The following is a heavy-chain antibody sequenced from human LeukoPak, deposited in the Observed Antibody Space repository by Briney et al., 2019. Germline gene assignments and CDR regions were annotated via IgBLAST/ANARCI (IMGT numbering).Heavy chain of an antibody. Sequence: GGSLRLSCAASGFTFSSYGMHWVRQAPGKGLEWVAFIRYDGSNKYYADSVKGRFTISRDNSKNTLYLQMNSLRAEDTAVYYCAKVGKYYDFWSGRRLIDYWGQGTLVTVSS. CDR1: GFTFSSYG. J-gene: IGHJ4*02. CDR3: AKVGKYYDFWSGRRLIDY. D-gene: IGHD3-3*01. V-gene: IGHV3-30*02. CDR2: IRYDGSNK.